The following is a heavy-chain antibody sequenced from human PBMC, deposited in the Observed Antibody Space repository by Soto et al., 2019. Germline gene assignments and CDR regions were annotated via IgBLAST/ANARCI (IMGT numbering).Heavy chain of an antibody. CDR2: ISGSGGST. D-gene: IGHD3-10*01. Sequence: GGSLRLSCAASGFTFSSYAMSWVRQAPGKGLEWVSAISGSGGSTYYADSVKGRFTISRDNSKNTLYLQMNSLRAEETAVYYCARSTRRDYYGSGSYYKTWGQGTLVTVSS. J-gene: IGHJ5*02. CDR3: ARSTRRDYYGSGSYYKT. CDR1: GFTFSSYA. V-gene: IGHV3-23*01.